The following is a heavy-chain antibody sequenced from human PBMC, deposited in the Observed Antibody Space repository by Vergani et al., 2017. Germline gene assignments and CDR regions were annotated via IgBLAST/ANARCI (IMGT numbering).Heavy chain of an antibody. V-gene: IGHV3-30*18. CDR3: AKTPVYYDSWSGSLDY. J-gene: IGHJ4*02. Sequence: QVQLVESGGGVVQPGRSLRLSCAASGFTFSSYGMHWVRQAPGKGLEWVAVISYDGSNKYYADSVKGRFTISRDNSKNTLYLQMNSLRAEDTAVYYCAKTPVYYDSWSGSLDYWGQGTLVTVSS. CDR2: ISYDGSNK. D-gene: IGHD3-3*01. CDR1: GFTFSSYG.